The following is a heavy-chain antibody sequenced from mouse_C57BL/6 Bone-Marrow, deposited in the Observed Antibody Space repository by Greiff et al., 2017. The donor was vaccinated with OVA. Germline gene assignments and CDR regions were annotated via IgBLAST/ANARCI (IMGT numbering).Heavy chain of an antibody. CDR2: IHPNSGST. CDR1: GYTFTSYW. Sequence: QVQLQQPGAELVKPGASVKLSCKASGYTFTSYWMHWVKQRPGQGLEWIGMIHPNSGSTNYNEKFKSKATLTVDKSSSTAYMQLSSLTSEDSAVYSCASLLLLRSVRGYFDYWGQGTTLTVSS. CDR3: ASLLLLRSVRGYFDY. D-gene: IGHD1-1*01. J-gene: IGHJ2*01. V-gene: IGHV1-64*01.